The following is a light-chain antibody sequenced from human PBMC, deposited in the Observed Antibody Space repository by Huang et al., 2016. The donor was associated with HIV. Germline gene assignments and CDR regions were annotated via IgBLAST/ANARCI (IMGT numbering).Light chain of an antibody. CDR1: RSITPN. J-gene: IGKJ1*01. Sequence: EIVMTQSPAILSVSPGERAPLSCRASRSITPNFAWYHHQPGQAPRLLIYGASTRATNIPGRFSGSGSGTEFTLTISSLQSEDFAVYYCQQYNNWPSTWTFGQGTNVEIK. CDR3: QQYNNWPSTWT. CDR2: GAS. V-gene: IGKV3-15*01.